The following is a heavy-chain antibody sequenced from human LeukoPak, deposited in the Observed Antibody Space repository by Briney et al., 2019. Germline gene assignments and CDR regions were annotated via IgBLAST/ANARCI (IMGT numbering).Heavy chain of an antibody. CDR3: ARGELRYFDWLLSDPVFFDY. J-gene: IGHJ4*02. CDR2: ISSSSSTI. CDR1: GFTFSSYS. D-gene: IGHD3-9*01. Sequence: GGSLRLSCAASGFTFSSYSMNWVRQAPGKGLGWVSYISSSSSTIYYADSVKGRFTISRDNAKNSLYLQMNSLRAEDTAVYYCARGELRYFDWLLSDPVFFDYWGQGTLVTVSS. V-gene: IGHV3-48*01.